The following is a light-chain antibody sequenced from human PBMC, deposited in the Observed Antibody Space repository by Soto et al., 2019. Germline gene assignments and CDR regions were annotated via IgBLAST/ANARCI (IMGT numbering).Light chain of an antibody. CDR3: QQLNSYPIT. V-gene: IGKV1-17*01. J-gene: IGKJ5*01. CDR1: QAIRTA. Sequence: IQLTQSPSSLSASVGDRVSITCRASQAIRTALGWYQQKPGQVPKLLIYAASTLQSGVPSRFRGSGSGTDFTLTISSLQPEDFATYYCQQLNSYPITFGQGTRLEIK. CDR2: AAS.